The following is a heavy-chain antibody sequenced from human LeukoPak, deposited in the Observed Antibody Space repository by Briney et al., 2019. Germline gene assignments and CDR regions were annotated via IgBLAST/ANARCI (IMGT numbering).Heavy chain of an antibody. D-gene: IGHD1-26*01. V-gene: IGHV1-24*01. CDR3: ATDLSTVGATP. Sequence: ASVEVSCKVSGYTLTELSMHWVRQAPGKGLEWMGGFDPEDGETIYAQKFQGRVTMTEDTSTDTAYMELCSLRSEDTAVYYCATDLSTVGATPWGQGTLVTVSS. CDR1: GYTLTELS. J-gene: IGHJ4*02. CDR2: FDPEDGET.